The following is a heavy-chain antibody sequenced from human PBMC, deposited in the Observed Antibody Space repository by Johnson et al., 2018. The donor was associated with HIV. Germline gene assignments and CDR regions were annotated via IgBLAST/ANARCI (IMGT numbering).Heavy chain of an antibody. V-gene: IGHV3-53*04. Sequence: VQLLESGGGLVQPGGSLRLSCAASGFTVSSTYMSWVRQAPGKGLERVSVIYRGGSTYYADSVRGRFAISRHNSKNTLYLQLNSLRAEDTAVYYCARLAIDYSSGWYGLDFDIWGQGTMVTVSS. CDR1: GFTVSSTY. D-gene: IGHD6-19*01. CDR3: ARLAIDYSSGWYGLDFDI. CDR2: IYRGGST. J-gene: IGHJ3*02.